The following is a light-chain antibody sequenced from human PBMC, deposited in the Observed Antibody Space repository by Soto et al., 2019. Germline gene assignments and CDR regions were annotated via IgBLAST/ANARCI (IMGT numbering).Light chain of an antibody. CDR3: QEYGSSPRT. J-gene: IGKJ1*01. V-gene: IGKV3-20*01. Sequence: EIVLTQSPGTLSLSPGERATLSCRASQTISNNYLGWFQQKPGQAPRLLIYGVSSRATGIPDRFSGSGSGTDFTLTISRLEPEDFAVYYCQEYGSSPRTFGQGTKVEIK. CDR2: GVS. CDR1: QTISNNY.